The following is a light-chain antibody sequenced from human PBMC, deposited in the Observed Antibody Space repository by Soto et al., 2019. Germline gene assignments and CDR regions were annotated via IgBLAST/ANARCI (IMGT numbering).Light chain of an antibody. CDR1: QTVGRNY. CDR3: QQYASAPLT. V-gene: IGKV3-20*01. Sequence: EIVLTQSPGTLSLSPGERATLSCRASQTVGRNYLAWYQQKPGQAPRLLIHGASNRATGIPDRFSGSGSGTDFTLTTSRLEPEDFAVHYCQQYASAPLTFGGGAKVEIK. J-gene: IGKJ4*01. CDR2: GAS.